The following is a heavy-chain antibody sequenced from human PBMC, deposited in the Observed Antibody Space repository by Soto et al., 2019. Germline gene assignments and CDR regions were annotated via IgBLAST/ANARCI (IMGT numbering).Heavy chain of an antibody. Sequence: PGGSLRLSCAASGFTFSSYDMSWVRQAPGNGLEWVSAIRGSRGSTDCADSVKGRFTISRDNYKNTLYLQMNSLRAEDTAVYYCARRDRQWNAFDIRGQGTMVTVPS. V-gene: IGHV3-23*01. CDR3: ARRDRQWNAFDI. CDR1: GFTFSSYD. D-gene: IGHD6-19*01. J-gene: IGHJ3*02. CDR2: IRGSRGST.